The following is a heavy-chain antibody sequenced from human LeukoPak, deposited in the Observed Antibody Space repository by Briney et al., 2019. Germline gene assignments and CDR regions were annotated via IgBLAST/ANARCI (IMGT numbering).Heavy chain of an antibody. CDR1: GFTFSSYW. Sequence: GGSLRLSCAAPGFTFSSYWMSWVRQAPGKGLEWVANIKEDGSEKYYVDSVKGRFTISRDNAKKSLYLQMNSLRAEDTAVYYCARDSKVFYFDYWGQGTLVTVSS. CDR3: ARDSKVFYFDY. V-gene: IGHV3-7*01. CDR2: IKEDGSEK. J-gene: IGHJ4*02.